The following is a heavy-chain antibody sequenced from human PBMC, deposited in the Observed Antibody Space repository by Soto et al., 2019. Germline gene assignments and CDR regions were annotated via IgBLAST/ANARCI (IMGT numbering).Heavy chain of an antibody. V-gene: IGHV4-39*01. CDR1: GGSISSSSYY. CDR2: IYYSGST. J-gene: IGHJ5*02. D-gene: IGHD6-13*01. Sequence: SETLSLTCTVSGGSISSSSYYWGWIRQPPGKGLEWIGSIYYSGSTYYNPSLKSRVTISVDTSKNQFSLKLSSVTAADTAVYYCARWQQQLVIDHNWFDPWGQGTLVTVSS. CDR3: ARWQQQLVIDHNWFDP.